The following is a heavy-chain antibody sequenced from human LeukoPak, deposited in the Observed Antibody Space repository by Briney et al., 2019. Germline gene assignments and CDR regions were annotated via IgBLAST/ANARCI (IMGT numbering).Heavy chain of an antibody. V-gene: IGHV4-61*02. Sequence: PSQTLSLTCTVSGGSISSGSYYWSWIRQPAGKGLEWIGRIYTSGSTNYNPSLKSRVTISVDTSKNQFSLKLSSVTAADTAVYYCVREGIAAAVNYWGQGTLVTVSS. CDR3: VREGIAAAVNY. D-gene: IGHD6-13*01. CDR1: GGSISSGSYY. CDR2: IYTSGST. J-gene: IGHJ4*02.